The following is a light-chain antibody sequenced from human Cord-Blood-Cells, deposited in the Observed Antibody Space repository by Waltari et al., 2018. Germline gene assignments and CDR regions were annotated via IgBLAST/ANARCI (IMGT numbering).Light chain of an antibody. J-gene: IGLJ1*01. CDR2: SNN. Sequence: QSVLTQPPSASGTPGQRVTISCSGSSSNIGSNHVNWYQQLPGTAPKLLIYSNNQRPSGVPDRFSGSKSGTSASLAISGLQSEDEADYYCAAWDDSLNGPVFGTGTKVTVL. V-gene: IGLV1-44*01. CDR3: AAWDDSLNGPV. CDR1: SSNIGSNH.